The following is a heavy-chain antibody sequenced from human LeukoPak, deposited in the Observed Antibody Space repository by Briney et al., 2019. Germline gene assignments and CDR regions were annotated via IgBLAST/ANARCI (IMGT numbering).Heavy chain of an antibody. CDR2: VKGDGSHT. Sequence: GGSLRLSCAASGFTFSNYWMHWVRQAPGKGLVWVSRVKGDGSHTIYADSVKGRFTISRDNAKNTLYLQMKSLRDEDTAVYYCVRDWDHFDFDSWGQGTLVTVSS. D-gene: IGHD1-14*01. V-gene: IGHV3-74*01. CDR3: VRDWDHFDFDS. J-gene: IGHJ5*01. CDR1: GFTFSNYW.